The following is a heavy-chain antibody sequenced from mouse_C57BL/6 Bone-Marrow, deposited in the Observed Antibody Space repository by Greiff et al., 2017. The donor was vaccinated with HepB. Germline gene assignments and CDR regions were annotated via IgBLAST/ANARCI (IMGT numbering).Heavy chain of an antibody. CDR1: GYNIKDYY. D-gene: IGHD2-4*01. J-gene: IGHJ1*03. Sequence: EVKLVESGAELVRPGASVKLSCTASGYNIKDYYMHWVKQRPEQGLEWIGRIDPEDGDTEYAPKFQGKATMTADTSSNTAYLQRSSLTSEDTAVYYCTTGGYDYNVWGYFDVWGTGTTVTVSS. CDR2: IDPEDGDT. V-gene: IGHV14-1*01. CDR3: TTGGYDYNVWGYFDV.